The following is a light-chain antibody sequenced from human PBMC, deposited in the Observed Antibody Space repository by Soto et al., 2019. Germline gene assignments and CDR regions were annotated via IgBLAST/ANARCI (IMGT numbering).Light chain of an antibody. V-gene: IGKV3-11*01. CDR1: QSVTRD. CDR3: QQRSNCLLNT. J-gene: IGKJ5*01. CDR2: DAS. Sequence: EIVLTQSPGTLSLSPGERATLSSRASQSVTRDLAWYQPKPGQAPLLLIYDASNRATAVPARFSGSGSGTDCTLTITSLQPADFSVYYCQQRSNCLLNTFGQGTRLEIK.